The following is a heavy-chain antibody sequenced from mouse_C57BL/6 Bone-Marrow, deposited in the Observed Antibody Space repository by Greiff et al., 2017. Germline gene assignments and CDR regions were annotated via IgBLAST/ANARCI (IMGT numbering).Heavy chain of an antibody. CDR2: INPNNGGT. CDR1: GYTFTDYY. CDR3: ARTWGVYFDY. V-gene: IGHV1-26*01. J-gene: IGHJ2*01. Sequence: VQLQQSGPELVKPGASVKISCKASGYTFTDYYMNWVKQSHGKSLEWIGDINPNNGGTSYNQKFKGKATLTVDKSSSTAYMELRSLTSEDSAVYYCARTWGVYFDYWGQGTTLTVSS.